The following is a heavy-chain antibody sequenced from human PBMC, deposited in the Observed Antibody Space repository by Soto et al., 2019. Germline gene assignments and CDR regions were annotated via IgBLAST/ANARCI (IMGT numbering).Heavy chain of an antibody. D-gene: IGHD2-15*01. V-gene: IGHV3-11*01. CDR3: ASGPVVAASNWFDP. CDR2: ISSSGSTI. CDR1: GFTFSDYY. J-gene: IGHJ5*02. Sequence: PGGSLRLSCAASGFTFSDYYMSWIRQAPGKGLEWVSYISSSGSTIYYADSVKGRFTISRDNAKNSLYLQMNSLRAEDTAVYYCASGPVVAASNWFDPWGQGTLVTVSS.